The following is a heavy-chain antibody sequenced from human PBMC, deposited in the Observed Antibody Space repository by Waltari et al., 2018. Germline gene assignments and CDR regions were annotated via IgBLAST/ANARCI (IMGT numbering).Heavy chain of an antibody. Sequence: EVQLVESGGGVVKPGGSLRLSCAASGFSFSDAWRSWVRLAPGKGLEWVGRIRSKADGGTIDYAAPVKGRFTISRDDSKTTLYMQLNSLKDEDTAVYYCTTDRRRGYDPQFDYWGQGTLVTVSS. CDR3: TTDRRRGYDPQFDY. J-gene: IGHJ4*02. D-gene: IGHD5-12*01. CDR1: GFSFSDAW. CDR2: IRSKADGGTI. V-gene: IGHV3-15*01.